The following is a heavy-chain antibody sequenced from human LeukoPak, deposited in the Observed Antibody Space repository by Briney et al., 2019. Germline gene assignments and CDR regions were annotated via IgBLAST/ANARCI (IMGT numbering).Heavy chain of an antibody. CDR1: GFTFGDYP. Sequence: GGSLRLSCTASGFTFGDYPMSWVRQAPGKGLEWVGFIRSKAYGVTTEYAASVKGTFTISRDDSKSIAYVQMNSLKTEDTAVYYCTRVAGYCSNTSCYAAFDYWGQGTLVTVSS. D-gene: IGHD2-2*01. J-gene: IGHJ4*02. CDR2: IRSKAYGVTT. CDR3: TRVAGYCSNTSCYAAFDY. V-gene: IGHV3-49*04.